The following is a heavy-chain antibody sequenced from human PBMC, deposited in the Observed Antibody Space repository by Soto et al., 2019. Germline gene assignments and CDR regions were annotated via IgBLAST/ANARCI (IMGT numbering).Heavy chain of an antibody. D-gene: IGHD1-20*01. J-gene: IGHJ4*02. V-gene: IGHV5-10-1*01. Sequence: GESLKISCKGSGYSFTSYWISWVRQMPGKGLEWMGRIDPSDSYTNYSPSFQGHVTISADKSISTAYLQWSSLKASDTAMYYCARHRSYNWNDPPCDYWGQGTLVTVSS. CDR1: GYSFTSYW. CDR3: ARHRSYNWNDPPCDY. CDR2: IDPSDSYT.